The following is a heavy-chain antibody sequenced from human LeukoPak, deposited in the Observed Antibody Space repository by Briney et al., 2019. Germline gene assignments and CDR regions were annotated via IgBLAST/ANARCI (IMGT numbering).Heavy chain of an antibody. J-gene: IGHJ4*02. CDR1: GFTFSSYG. V-gene: IGHV3-30*02. D-gene: IGHD1-26*01. CDR3: ATEGGSYYVHTFDY. Sequence: GGPLRLSCAASGFTFSSYGMHWVHQAPGKGLEWVAFIRYDGSYKYCADSVKGRFTISRDNSKNTLYLQMNSLRAEDTAVYYCATEGGSYYVHTFDYWGQGTLVTVSS. CDR2: IRYDGSYK.